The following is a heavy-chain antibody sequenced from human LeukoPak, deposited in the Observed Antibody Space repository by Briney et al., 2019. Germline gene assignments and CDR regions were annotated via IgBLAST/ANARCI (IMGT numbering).Heavy chain of an antibody. Sequence: PGRSLRLSCAASGFTFSSYAMHWARQAPGKGLEWVAVISYDGSNKYYADSVKGRFTISRDNSKNTLYLQMNSLRAEDTAVYYCARDKNPRPYYDFWSGKDWFDPWGQGTLVTVSS. D-gene: IGHD3-3*01. CDR3: ARDKNPRPYYDFWSGKDWFDP. J-gene: IGHJ5*02. CDR1: GFTFSSYA. CDR2: ISYDGSNK. V-gene: IGHV3-30*01.